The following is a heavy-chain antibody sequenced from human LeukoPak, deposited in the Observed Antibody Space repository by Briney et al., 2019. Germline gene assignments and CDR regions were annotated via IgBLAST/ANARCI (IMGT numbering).Heavy chain of an antibody. V-gene: IGHV3-53*05. CDR2: IYSGGST. CDR3: ANLLRWEPY. CDR1: GFTVSSND. J-gene: IGHJ4*02. Sequence: GGSLRLSCAASGFTVSSNDMSWVRQAPGKGLECISVIYSGGSTDYADSVKGRLTISRDNSKNSLYLQMNSLRAEDTAVYYCANLLRWEPYWGQGTLVTVSS. D-gene: IGHD4-23*01.